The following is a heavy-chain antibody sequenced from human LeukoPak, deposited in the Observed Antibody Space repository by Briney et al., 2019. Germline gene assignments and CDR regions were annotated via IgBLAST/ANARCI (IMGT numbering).Heavy chain of an antibody. CDR2: INPSGGST. V-gene: IGHV1-46*01. D-gene: IGHD2-2*01. CDR3: ARAGCSSTSCMGYYYYYYMDV. CDR1: GYTFTSYY. Sequence: ASVKVSCKASGYTFTSYYMHWVRQAPGQGLEWMGIINPSGGSTSYAQKFQGRVTMTRDTSTSTVYMELSSLRSEDTAVYYCARAGCSSTSCMGYYYYYYMDVWGKGTTVTVSS. J-gene: IGHJ6*03.